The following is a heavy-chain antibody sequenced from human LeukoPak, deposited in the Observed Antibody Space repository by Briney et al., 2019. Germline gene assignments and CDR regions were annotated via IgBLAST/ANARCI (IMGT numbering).Heavy chain of an antibody. CDR1: VVSMSGYY. V-gene: IGHV4-4*07. Sequence: SETLSLTCSVSVVSMSGYYWSWLRQSAGNRLEWIGHVDSSGDTNYNPSLESRVTMSVDTSKKQLSLKLTSVTAADMAVYFCARQFLVGSTFHAFDLWGQGTRVTVSS. CDR3: ARQFLVGSTFHAFDL. D-gene: IGHD1-26*01. J-gene: IGHJ3*01. CDR2: VDSSGDT.